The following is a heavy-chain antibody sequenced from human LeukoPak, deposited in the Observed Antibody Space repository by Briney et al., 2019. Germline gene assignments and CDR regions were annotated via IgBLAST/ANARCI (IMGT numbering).Heavy chain of an antibody. CDR2: IKQDGSEK. V-gene: IGHV3-7*03. CDR3: ARAPVGCSGGSCYSAYFDY. Sequence: PGGSLRLSCAASGFTFSSYWMSWVRQAPGKGLEWVANIKQDGSEKYYVDSVKGRFTIPRDNAKNSLYLQMNSLRAEDTAVYYCARAPVGCSGGSCYSAYFDYWGQGTLVTVSS. J-gene: IGHJ4*02. D-gene: IGHD2-15*01. CDR1: GFTFSSYW.